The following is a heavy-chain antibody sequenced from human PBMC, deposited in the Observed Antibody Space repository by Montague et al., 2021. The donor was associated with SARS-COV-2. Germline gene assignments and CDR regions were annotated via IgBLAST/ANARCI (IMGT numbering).Heavy chain of an antibody. J-gene: IGHJ3*02. CDR2: IGTAGDT. D-gene: IGHD3-10*01. V-gene: IGHV3-13*01. CDR1: GFTFSSYD. CDR3: ARARGLITMVRGVINDAFDI. Sequence: SLSLSCAASGFTFSSYDMHWVRQATGKGLEWVSAIGTAGDTYYPGSVKGRFTISRENAKNSLYLQMNSLRAGDTAVYYCARARGLITMVRGVINDAFDIWGQGTMVTVSS.